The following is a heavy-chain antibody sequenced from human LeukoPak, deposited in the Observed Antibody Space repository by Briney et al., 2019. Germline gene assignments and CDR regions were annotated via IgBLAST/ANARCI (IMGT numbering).Heavy chain of an antibody. J-gene: IGHJ6*02. V-gene: IGHV3-30*18. CDR2: TSYDGSNK. CDR3: AKGRVGANGYYYYGMDV. CDR1: GFTFSSFS. Sequence: PGGSLRLSCAATGFTFSSFSMHWVRQAPGKGLEWVAVTSYDGSNKYYADSVKGRFTISRDNSKNTLYLQMNSLRTEDTAVYYCAKGRVGANGYYYYGMDVWGQGTTVTVSS. D-gene: IGHD1-26*01.